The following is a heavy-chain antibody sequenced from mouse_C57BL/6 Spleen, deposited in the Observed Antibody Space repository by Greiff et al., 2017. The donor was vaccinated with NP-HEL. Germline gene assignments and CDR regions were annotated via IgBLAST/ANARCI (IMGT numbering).Heavy chain of an antibody. CDR3: ARYGARGYFDY. CDR1: GYAFSSSW. D-gene: IGHD1-1*02. CDR2: IYPGDGDT. J-gene: IGHJ2*01. Sequence: QVHVKQSGPELVKPGASVKISCKASGYAFSSSWMNWVKQRPGKGLEWIGRIYPGDGDTNYNGKFKGKATLTADKSSSTAYMQLSSLTSEDSAVYFCARYGARGYFDYWGQGTTLTVSS. V-gene: IGHV1-82*01.